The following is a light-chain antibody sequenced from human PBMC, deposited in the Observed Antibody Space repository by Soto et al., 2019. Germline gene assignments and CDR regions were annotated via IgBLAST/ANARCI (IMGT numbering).Light chain of an antibody. Sequence: EIVLTQSPGTLSLSPGERATLSCRASQSVSSSYLAWYQQKPGQAPRLLIYGASSRATGIPDRFSGSGSGTDFTLTISRLEPEDFAVYYCQQYGSFPRTLGQGTEVEIK. V-gene: IGKV3-20*01. CDR2: GAS. J-gene: IGKJ1*01. CDR3: QQYGSFPRT. CDR1: QSVSSSY.